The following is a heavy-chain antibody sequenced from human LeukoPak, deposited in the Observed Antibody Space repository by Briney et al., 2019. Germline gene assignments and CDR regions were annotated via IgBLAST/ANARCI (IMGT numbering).Heavy chain of an antibody. D-gene: IGHD3-22*01. V-gene: IGHV3-23*01. J-gene: IGHJ4*02. CDR1: GFTFSSYA. CDR2: ISGSGRST. Sequence: PGGSRRLSCAASGFTFSSYAMRWVRQAPGKGLEWVSGISGSGRSTYYADSVKGRFTISRDNSKNTLFLQMNSLRAEDSAVYYCARAYYDSSGSSFDYWGQGTLVTVSS. CDR3: ARAYYDSSGSSFDY.